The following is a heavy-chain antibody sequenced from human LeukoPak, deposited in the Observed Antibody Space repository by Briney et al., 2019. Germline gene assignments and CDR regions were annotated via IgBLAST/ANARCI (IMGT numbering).Heavy chain of an antibody. CDR1: GFTFSSYS. V-gene: IGHV3-21*01. CDR3: ASLGRNEMDV. Sequence: GGSLRLSCAASGFTFSSYSMNWVRQAPGKGLEWVSSISSSSSYIYYADSVRGRFTISRDNAKNSLYLQMNSLRAEDTAVYYCASLGRNEMDVWGQGTTVTVSS. J-gene: IGHJ6*02. D-gene: IGHD1-26*01. CDR2: ISSSSSYI.